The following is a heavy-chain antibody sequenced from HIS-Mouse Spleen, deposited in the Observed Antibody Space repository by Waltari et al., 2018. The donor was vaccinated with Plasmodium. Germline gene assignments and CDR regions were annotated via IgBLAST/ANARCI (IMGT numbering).Heavy chain of an antibody. V-gene: IGHV1-2*02. CDR1: GYTFTGYY. J-gene: IGHJ4*02. D-gene: IGHD2-21*02. Sequence: QVQLVQSGAEVKKPGASVKVSCKASGYTFTGYYMHWVRQAPGQGLEWMGGSNPNSGGTNYAQKFQGRVTMTRDTSISTAYMELSRLRSDDTAVYYCARHKGPNCGGDCYYFDYWGQGTLVTVSS. CDR2: SNPNSGGT. CDR3: ARHKGPNCGGDCYYFDY.